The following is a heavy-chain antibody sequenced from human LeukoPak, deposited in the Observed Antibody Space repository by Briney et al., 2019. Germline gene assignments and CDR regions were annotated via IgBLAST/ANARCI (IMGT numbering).Heavy chain of an antibody. CDR1: GYTFTSYD. J-gene: IGHJ4*02. V-gene: IGHV1-8*03. CDR3: ARGRRWCSGGSCDPNPDY. CDR2: MNPNSGNT. Sequence: ASVKVSCKASGYTFTSYDINWVRQATGQGLEWMGWMNPNSGNTGYAQKFQGRVTITRNTSISTAYMELSSLRSEDTAVYYCARGRRWCSGGSCDPNPDYWGQGTLVTVSS. D-gene: IGHD2-15*01.